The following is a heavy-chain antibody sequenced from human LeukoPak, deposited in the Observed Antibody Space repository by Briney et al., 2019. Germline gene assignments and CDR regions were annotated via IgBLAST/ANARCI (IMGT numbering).Heavy chain of an antibody. CDR2: IYYSGST. V-gene: IGHV4-59*01. J-gene: IGHJ3*02. CDR1: AAPITSYY. Sequence: PSETLSLTCAVSAAPITSYYWSWIRQPPGKGLEWIGYIYYSGSTNYNPSLKSRVAISVDTSKNQVSLRLSSVTAADTAVYYCARGGSIVGAFPHDAFDIWGQGTVVTVS. D-gene: IGHD1-26*01. CDR3: ARGGSIVGAFPHDAFDI.